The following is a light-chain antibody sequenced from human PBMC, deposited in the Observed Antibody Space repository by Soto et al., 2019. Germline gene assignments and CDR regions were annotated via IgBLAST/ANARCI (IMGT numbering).Light chain of an antibody. CDR2: AAS. V-gene: IGKV1-27*01. CDR3: QNYNSAPPLS. CDR1: QGIRNY. J-gene: IGKJ4*01. Sequence: DIQMTQSPSSLSASVGDRVTITCLASQGIRNYVAWYQQKPGKVPNLLIYAASTLQSGVPSRFSGSGSGTDFTITISSLQPEDFANYYCQNYNSAPPLSFGGGTKVDIK.